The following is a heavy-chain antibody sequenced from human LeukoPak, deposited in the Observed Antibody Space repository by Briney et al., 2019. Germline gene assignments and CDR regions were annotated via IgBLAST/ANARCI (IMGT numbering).Heavy chain of an antibody. V-gene: IGHV1-69*13. CDR2: IIPIFGTA. Sequence: SVKVSCKASGGTFSSYAISWVRQAPGQGLEWMGGIIPIFGTANYAQKFQGRVTVTADESTSIAYMELSSLRSEDTAVYYCARVVSAVLRFLEWSAPFDPWGQGTLVTVSS. CDR3: ARVVSAVLRFLEWSAPFDP. D-gene: IGHD3-3*01. CDR1: GGTFSSYA. J-gene: IGHJ5*02.